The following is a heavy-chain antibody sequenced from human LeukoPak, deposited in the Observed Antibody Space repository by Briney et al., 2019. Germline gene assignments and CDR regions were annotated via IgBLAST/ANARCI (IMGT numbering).Heavy chain of an antibody. CDR3: AREGGARRGLYYYYMDV. Sequence: PSETLSLTCAVSGGSISSGGYSWSWIRQPPGKGLEWIGYIYYSGSTYYNPSLKSRVTISVDTSKNQFSLKLSSVTAADTAVYYCAREGGARRGLYYYYMDVWGKGTTVTVSS. D-gene: IGHD3-10*01. CDR2: IYYSGST. V-gene: IGHV4-31*11. CDR1: GGSISSGGYS. J-gene: IGHJ6*03.